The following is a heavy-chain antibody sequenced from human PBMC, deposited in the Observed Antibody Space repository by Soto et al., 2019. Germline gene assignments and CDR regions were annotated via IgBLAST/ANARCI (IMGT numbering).Heavy chain of an antibody. CDR2: IYYSGST. V-gene: IGHV4-30-4*01. CDR1: GGSISSGDYY. D-gene: IGHD3-3*01. Sequence: SETLSLTCTVSGGSISSGDYYWSWIRQPPGKGLEWIGYIYYSGSTYYNPSLKSRVTISVDTSKNQFSLKLSSVAAADTAVYYCARDFSPFWSGRYYGMDVWGQGTTVTV. CDR3: ARDFSPFWSGRYYGMDV. J-gene: IGHJ6*02.